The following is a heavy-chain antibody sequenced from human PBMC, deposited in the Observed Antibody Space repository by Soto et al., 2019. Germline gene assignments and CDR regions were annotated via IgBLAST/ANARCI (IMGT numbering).Heavy chain of an antibody. CDR1: GFTVSSNY. CDR3: AIHSPYCSGGSCYPGNLDY. CDR2: IYSGGST. V-gene: IGHV3-66*01. J-gene: IGHJ4*02. D-gene: IGHD2-15*01. Sequence: EVQLVESGGGLVQPGGSLRLSCAASGFTVSSNYMSWVRQAPWKGLEWVSVIYSGGSTYYADSVKGRFTISRDNSKNTLYLQMNSLRAEDTAVYYCAIHSPYCSGGSCYPGNLDYWGQGTLVTVSS.